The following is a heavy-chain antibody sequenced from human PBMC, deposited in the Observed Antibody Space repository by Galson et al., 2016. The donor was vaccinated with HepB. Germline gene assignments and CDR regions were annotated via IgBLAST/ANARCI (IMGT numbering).Heavy chain of an antibody. V-gene: IGHV3-30*03. CDR3: ATGGPPTDDY. J-gene: IGHJ4*02. Sequence: SLRLSCAASGFSFSRYGMRWVRQAPGKGLEWVGVISNDGINTYHADSVKGRFTISRDNSKNTLYLQMNSLRAEDTAVYYCATGGPPTDDYWGQGTLVTVSS. CDR1: GFSFSRYG. CDR2: ISNDGINT. D-gene: IGHD1-1*01.